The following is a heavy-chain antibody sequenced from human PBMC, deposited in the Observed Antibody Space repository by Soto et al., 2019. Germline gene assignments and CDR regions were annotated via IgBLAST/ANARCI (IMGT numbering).Heavy chain of an antibody. CDR3: ARDSGYDPLDYYYYGMDV. Sequence: QVQLVQSGAEVKKPGASVKVSCKASGYTFTSYGISWVRQAPGQGLEWMGWISAYNGNTNYAQKLQGRVTMTTDTSTRTAYMELRSLRSDDTAVYYCARDSGYDPLDYYYYGMDVWGQGTTVTVSS. V-gene: IGHV1-18*01. J-gene: IGHJ6*02. CDR2: ISAYNGNT. CDR1: GYTFTSYG. D-gene: IGHD5-12*01.